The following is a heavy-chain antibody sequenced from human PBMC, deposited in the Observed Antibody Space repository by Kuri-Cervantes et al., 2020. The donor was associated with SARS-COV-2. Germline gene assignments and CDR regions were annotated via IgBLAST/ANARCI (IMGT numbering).Heavy chain of an antibody. Sequence: GGSLRLSCAASGFTFSSYGMSWVRQAPGKGLEWVSGINRNGGSTGYADSVKGRFTISRDNAKNSLYLQMNSLRAEDTALYYCARGDIAVDGALDYWGQGTLVTVSS. J-gene: IGHJ4*02. CDR2: INRNGGST. CDR1: GFTFSSYG. V-gene: IGHV3-20*04. D-gene: IGHD6-19*01. CDR3: ARGDIAVDGALDY.